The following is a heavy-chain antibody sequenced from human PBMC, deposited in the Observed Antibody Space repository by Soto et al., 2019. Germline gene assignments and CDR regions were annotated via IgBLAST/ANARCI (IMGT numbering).Heavy chain of an antibody. D-gene: IGHD3-9*01. J-gene: IGHJ6*02. V-gene: IGHV4-30-4*01. CDR1: GGSISSGDYY. CDR3: ARVLRYSYGMDV. Sequence: QVQLQESGPGLVKPSQTLSLTCTVSGGSISSGDYYWSWIRQPPGKGLEWIGYIYYSGSTYYNPSLKSRVTISVDPSKNQFSLKLSSVTAAATAVYYCARVLRYSYGMDVWGQGTTVTVSS. CDR2: IYYSGST.